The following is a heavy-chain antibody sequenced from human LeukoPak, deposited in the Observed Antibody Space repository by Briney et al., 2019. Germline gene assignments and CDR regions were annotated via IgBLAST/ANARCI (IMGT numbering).Heavy chain of an antibody. CDR3: ARETVEYYDSSASLDY. V-gene: IGHV3-30*04. D-gene: IGHD3-22*01. J-gene: IGHJ4*02. Sequence: GGSLRLSCAASGFTFANYVTHWVRQAPGKGLEWVAVTSPDEGLKFYGDSVKGRFTISRDNAKNTLSLQMNSLRAEDTAVYYCARETVEYYDSSASLDYWGQGTLVTVSS. CDR1: GFTFANYV. CDR2: TSPDEGLK.